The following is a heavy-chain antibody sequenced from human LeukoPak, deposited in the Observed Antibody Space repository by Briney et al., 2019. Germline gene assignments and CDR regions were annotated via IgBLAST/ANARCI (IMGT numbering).Heavy chain of an antibody. CDR1: GYTFTGYY. V-gene: IGHV1-46*01. CDR2: IYPGGGST. D-gene: IGHD2-2*01. J-gene: IGHJ5*02. Sequence: ASVKVSCKASGYTFTGYYIHWVRQAPGQGLEWMGIIYPGGGSTSYAQKFQGRVTMTRDMSTSTVYMELSSLRSEDTAVYYCARVPAATINWFDPWGQGTLVTVSS. CDR3: ARVPAATINWFDP.